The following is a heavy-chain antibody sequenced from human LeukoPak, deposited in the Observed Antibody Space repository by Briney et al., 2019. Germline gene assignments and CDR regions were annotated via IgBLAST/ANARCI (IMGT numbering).Heavy chain of an antibody. CDR1: GGSISSYY. CDR2: IYYSGST. D-gene: IGHD3-22*01. Sequence: SETLPLTCTVSGGSISSYYWSWIRQPPGKGLEWIGYIYYSGSTNYNPSLKSRVTISVDTSKNQFSLKLSSVTAADTAVYYCARNYYDSSGYWGYGMDVWGQGTTVTVSS. J-gene: IGHJ6*02. CDR3: ARNYYDSSGYWGYGMDV. V-gene: IGHV4-59*01.